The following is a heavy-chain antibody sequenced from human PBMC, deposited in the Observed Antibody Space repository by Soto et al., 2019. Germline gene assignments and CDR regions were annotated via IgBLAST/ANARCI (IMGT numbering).Heavy chain of an antibody. CDR3: ARVRASSGYYAVGAFDL. V-gene: IGHV3-53*01. Sequence: GGSLRLSCAASGFTVSSNYMSWVRQAPGEGLEWGSVIYSGGSTYYADSVKGRFTISRDNSKNTLYLQMNSLRAEDTAVYYCARVRASSGYYAVGAFDLWGQGTMVTVSS. J-gene: IGHJ3*01. D-gene: IGHD3-22*01. CDR2: IYSGGST. CDR1: GFTVSSNY.